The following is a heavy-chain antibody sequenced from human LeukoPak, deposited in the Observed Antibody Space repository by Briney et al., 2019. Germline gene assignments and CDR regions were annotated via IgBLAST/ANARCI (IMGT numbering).Heavy chain of an antibody. D-gene: IGHD7-27*01. V-gene: IGHV1-8*01. Sequence: ASVKVSCKASRYTFSNYDINWVRQATGQGLEWMGWMSPNSGNTGYAQKFQGRVTMTRNTSISTAYMELTSLRSEDTAVYYCARGPPNWGYDYWGPGTLVTVSS. CDR1: RYTFSNYD. CDR3: ARGPPNWGYDY. J-gene: IGHJ4*02. CDR2: MSPNSGNT.